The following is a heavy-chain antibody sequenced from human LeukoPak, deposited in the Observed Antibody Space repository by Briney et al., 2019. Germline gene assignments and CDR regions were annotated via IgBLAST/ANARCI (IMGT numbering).Heavy chain of an antibody. D-gene: IGHD6-13*01. CDR2: ITSDGGIT. J-gene: IGHJ4*02. Sequence: PGGSLRLSCAASGITFSTYAMHWVRQAPGKGLQYVSAITSDGGITYYANSVKDRFTISRDNSKNTLYLQMGSLRPGDMAVYYCARERIATASAGDYWGQGTLVTVSS. CDR1: GITFSTYA. CDR3: ARERIATASAGDY. V-gene: IGHV3-64*01.